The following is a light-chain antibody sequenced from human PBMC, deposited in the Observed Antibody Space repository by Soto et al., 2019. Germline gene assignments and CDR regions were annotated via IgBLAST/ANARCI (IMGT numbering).Light chain of an antibody. CDR3: SSYTSSSTVV. V-gene: IGLV2-14*01. CDR1: SSDVGGYNY. Sequence: QSVLTQPASVSGSPGQSITMSCTGTSSDVGGYNYVSWNQQHPGKAPKLMIYEVSNRPPGVSNRFSGSKSGNTASLTISGLQAEDEADYYCSSYTSSSTVVFGGGTKLTVL. J-gene: IGLJ2*01. CDR2: EVS.